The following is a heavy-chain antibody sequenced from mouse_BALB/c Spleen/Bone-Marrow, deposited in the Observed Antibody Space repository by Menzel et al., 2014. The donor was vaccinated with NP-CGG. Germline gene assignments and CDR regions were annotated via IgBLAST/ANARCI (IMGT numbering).Heavy chain of an antibody. CDR3: ARGEDYDDYYAMDF. Sequence: QVQLKESGPGLVAPSQSLSITCTVSGFSLTGYGVNWVRQPPGKGLEWLGMIWGDGSPDYNSALKSRLSISKDNSKSQVFLKMNSLQTDDTAGYYCARGEDYDDYYAMDFWGQGTSVTVSS. D-gene: IGHD2-4*01. V-gene: IGHV2-6-7*01. J-gene: IGHJ4*01. CDR1: GFSLTGYG. CDR2: IWGDGSP.